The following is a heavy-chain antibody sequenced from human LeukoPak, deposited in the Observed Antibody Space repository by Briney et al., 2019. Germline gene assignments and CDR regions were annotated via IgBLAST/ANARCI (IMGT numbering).Heavy chain of an antibody. D-gene: IGHD5-12*01. Sequence: GSLRLSCAASGFTVSSNYMSWIRQPPGKGLEWIGEINHSGSTNYNPSLKSRVTIPVDTSKNQFSLKLSSVTAADTAVYYCARVARGGYRNNWFDPWGQGTLVTVSS. J-gene: IGHJ5*02. V-gene: IGHV4-34*01. CDR1: GFTVSSNY. CDR2: INHSGST. CDR3: ARVARGGYRNNWFDP.